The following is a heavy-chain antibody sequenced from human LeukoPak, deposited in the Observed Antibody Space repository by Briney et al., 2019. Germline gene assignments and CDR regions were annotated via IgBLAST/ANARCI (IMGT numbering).Heavy chain of an antibody. V-gene: IGHV3-74*01. J-gene: IGHJ4*02. D-gene: IGHD2/OR15-2a*01. Sequence: GALRLSCAASGFTFSTYWMHWVRQAPGKGLVWVSHINSDGSSTSYADSVKGRFTISTDSAKNTLYMQMNSLRAEDTAVYYCARDLNRKFDQWGQGTLVTVSS. CDR3: ARDLNRKFDQ. CDR2: INSDGSST. CDR1: GFTFSTYW.